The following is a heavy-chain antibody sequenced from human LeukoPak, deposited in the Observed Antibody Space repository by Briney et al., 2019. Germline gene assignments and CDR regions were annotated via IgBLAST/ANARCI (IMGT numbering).Heavy chain of an antibody. CDR1: GGSISSYY. D-gene: IGHD3-3*01. CDR3: ARGHLTPYYDFWSGYFVDWFDP. CDR2: IYYSGST. Sequence: PSEALSLTCTVSGGSISSYYWSWIRQPPGKGLEWIGYIYYSGSTNYNPSLKSRVTISVDTSKNQFSLKLSSVTAADTAVYYCARGHLTPYYDFWSGYFVDWFDPWGQGTLVTVSS. V-gene: IGHV4-59*01. J-gene: IGHJ5*02.